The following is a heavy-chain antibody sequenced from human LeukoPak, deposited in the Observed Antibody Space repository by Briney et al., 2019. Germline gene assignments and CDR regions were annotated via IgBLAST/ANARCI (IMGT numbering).Heavy chain of an antibody. J-gene: IGHJ4*02. CDR1: GYTFTSYY. D-gene: IGHD3-22*01. CDR2: INPSGGST. Sequence: SVKVSCKASGYTFTSYYMHWVRQAPGQGLEWMGIINPSGGSTSYAQKFQGRVTMTRDTSTSTVYMELSSLRSEDTAVYYCARDLVYYDSSGYYYRRGFDYWGQGTLVTVSS. V-gene: IGHV1-46*01. CDR3: ARDLVYYDSSGYYYRRGFDY.